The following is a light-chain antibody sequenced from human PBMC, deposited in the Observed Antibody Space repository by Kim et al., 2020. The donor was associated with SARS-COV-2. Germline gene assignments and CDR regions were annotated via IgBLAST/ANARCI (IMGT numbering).Light chain of an antibody. CDR2: GAS. Sequence: SPGERVTLSCRASQSVSSSYVAWYQQKPGQAPRLLIDGASRRASGVPDRFSGGGSGTDFTLTISRLEPEDFAVYHCQQYGSSPWTFGQGTKVEIK. V-gene: IGKV3-20*01. CDR3: QQYGSSPWT. CDR1: QSVSSSY. J-gene: IGKJ1*01.